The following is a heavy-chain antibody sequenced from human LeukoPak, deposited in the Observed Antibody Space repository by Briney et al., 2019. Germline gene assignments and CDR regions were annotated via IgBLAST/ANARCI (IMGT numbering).Heavy chain of an antibody. D-gene: IGHD1-26*01. J-gene: IGHJ4*02. CDR3: ARGPVSVVGAFDY. CDR1: GGSISSGGYS. V-gene: IGHV4-30-2*01. CDR2: IYHSGST. Sequence: SQTLSLTCAVSGGSISSGGYSWSWIRQPTGKGLEWIGYIYHSGSTYYNPSLKSRVTISVDRSKNQFSLKLSSVTAADTAVYYCARGPVSVVGAFDYWGQGTLVTVSS.